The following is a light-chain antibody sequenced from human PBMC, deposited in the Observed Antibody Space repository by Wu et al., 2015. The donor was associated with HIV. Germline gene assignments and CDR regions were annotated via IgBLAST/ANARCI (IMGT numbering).Light chain of an antibody. CDR3: QQSYITPWT. CDR2: TAS. CDR1: QGISSW. J-gene: IGKJ1*01. V-gene: IGKV1-12*02. Sequence: DIQLTQSPSSVSASVGDRVTITCRTSQGISSWLAWYQQKPGKAPKLLIYTASRLQSGVPSRFSGSGSGTDFTLTISSLQPEDFATYYCQQSYITPWTFGQGTKVEIK.